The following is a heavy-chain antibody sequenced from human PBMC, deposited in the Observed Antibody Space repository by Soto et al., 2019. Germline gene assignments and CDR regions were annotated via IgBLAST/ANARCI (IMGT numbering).Heavy chain of an antibody. V-gene: IGHV4-31*03. J-gene: IGHJ4*02. CDR3: ARVALCYDLWSGGPRGYSYGFDY. CDR2: IYYSGST. Sequence: SETLSLTCTVPGGSISSGGYYWSWIRQHPGKGLEWIGYIYYSGSTYYNPSLKSRVTISVDTSKNHLCRKLSAVTAADRAVHHCARVALCYDLWSGGPRGYSYGFDYWGQGPMVTVSS. D-gene: IGHD3-3*01. CDR1: GGSISSGGYY.